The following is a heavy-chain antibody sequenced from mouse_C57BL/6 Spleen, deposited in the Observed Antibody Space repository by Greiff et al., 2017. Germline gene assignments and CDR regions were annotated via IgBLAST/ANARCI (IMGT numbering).Heavy chain of an antibody. D-gene: IGHD1-1*01. J-gene: IGHJ2*01. CDR2: IDPNSGGT. Sequence: QVQLQQPGAELVKPGASVKLSCKASGYTFTCYWMHWVKQRPGRGLEWIGRIDPNSGGTKYNEKFKSKATLTVDKPSSTAYMQLSSLTSEDSAVYDCARSNPSIYYPFDYWGQGTTLTVSS. CDR1: GYTFTCYW. V-gene: IGHV1-72*01. CDR3: ARSNPSIYYPFDY.